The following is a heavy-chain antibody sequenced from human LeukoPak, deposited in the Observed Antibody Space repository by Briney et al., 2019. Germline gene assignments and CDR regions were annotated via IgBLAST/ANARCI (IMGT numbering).Heavy chain of an antibody. CDR2: IYYSGST. CDR3: ARDGDYYDSSGS. D-gene: IGHD3-22*01. CDR1: GGSISSGDYY. Sequence: SETLSLTCTVSGGSISSGDYYWSWIRQPPGKGLEWIGYIYYSGSTYYNPSLKSRVTISVDTSKNQFSLKLSSVTAADTAVYYCARDGDYYDSSGSWGQGTLVTASS. V-gene: IGHV4-30-4*01. J-gene: IGHJ5*02.